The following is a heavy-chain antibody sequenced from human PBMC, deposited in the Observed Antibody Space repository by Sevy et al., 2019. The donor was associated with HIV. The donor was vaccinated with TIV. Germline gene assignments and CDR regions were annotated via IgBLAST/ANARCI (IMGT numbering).Heavy chain of an antibody. D-gene: IGHD6-19*01. CDR2: ISSSGSAI. V-gene: IGHV3-11*01. CDR3: ASSKGIAVAGYYYYYGMDV. Sequence: GGSLRLSCAASGFTFSDYYMSWIRQAPGKGLEWVSYISSSGSAIYYADTVKGRFTISRVNAKNSLYLQMNSLRAEDTAVYYCASSKGIAVAGYYYYYGMDVWGQGTTVTVSS. CDR1: GFTFSDYY. J-gene: IGHJ6*02.